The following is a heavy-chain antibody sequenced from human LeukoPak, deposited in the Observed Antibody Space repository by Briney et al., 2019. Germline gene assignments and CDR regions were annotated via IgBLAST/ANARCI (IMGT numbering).Heavy chain of an antibody. V-gene: IGHV3-30*19. CDR2: IWYDGSNK. CDR3: AREWKGYCSSTSCYSGPYYYGMDV. Sequence: GRSLRLSCAASGFTFSSYGMHWVRQAPGKGLEWVAVIWYDGSNKYYADSVKGRFTISRDNSKNTLYLQMNSLRAEDTAVYYCAREWKGYCSSTSCYSGPYYYGMDVWGQGTTVTVSS. J-gene: IGHJ6*02. D-gene: IGHD2-2*01. CDR1: GFTFSSYG.